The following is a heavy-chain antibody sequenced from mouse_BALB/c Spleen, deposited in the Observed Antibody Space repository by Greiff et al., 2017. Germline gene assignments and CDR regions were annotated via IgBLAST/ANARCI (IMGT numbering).Heavy chain of an antibody. Sequence: DVMLVESGGGLVKPGGSLKLSCAASGFTFSSYAMSWVRQTPGKRLEWVATISSGGSYTYYPDSVKGRFTISRDNAKNTLYLQMSSLRSEDTAMYYCARWLLRGLYWYFDVWGAGTTVTVSS. D-gene: IGHD2-3*01. CDR3: ARWLLRGLYWYFDV. V-gene: IGHV5-9-1*01. J-gene: IGHJ1*01. CDR1: GFTFSSYA. CDR2: ISSGGSYT.